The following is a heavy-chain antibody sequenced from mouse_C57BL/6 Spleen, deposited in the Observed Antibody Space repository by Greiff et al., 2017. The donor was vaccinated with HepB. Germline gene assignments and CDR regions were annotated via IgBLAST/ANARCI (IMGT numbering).Heavy chain of an antibody. Sequence: QVQLQQPGAELVRPGTSVKLSCKASGYTFTSYWMHWVKQRPGQGLEWIGVIDPSDSYTNYNQKFKGKATLTVDTSSSTAYMQLSSLTSEDSAVYYCARRWLLREGAMDYWGQGTSVTVSS. CDR3: ARRWLLREGAMDY. D-gene: IGHD2-3*01. J-gene: IGHJ4*01. CDR1: GYTFTSYW. V-gene: IGHV1-59*01. CDR2: IDPSDSYT.